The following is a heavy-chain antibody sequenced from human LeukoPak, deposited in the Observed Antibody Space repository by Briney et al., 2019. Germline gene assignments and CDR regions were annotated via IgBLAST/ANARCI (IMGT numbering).Heavy chain of an antibody. V-gene: IGHV4-4*02. J-gene: IGHJ4*02. CDR1: GGSISSSNW. CDR3: ARLWTGYSDSSGYYYLDY. Sequence: PSETLSLTCAVSGGSISSSNWWSWVRQPPGKGLEWIGEIYHSGSTNYNPSLKSRVTISVDKSKNQFSLKLSSVTAADTAVYYCARLWTGYSDSSGYYYLDYWGQGTLVTVSS. CDR2: IYHSGST. D-gene: IGHD3-22*01.